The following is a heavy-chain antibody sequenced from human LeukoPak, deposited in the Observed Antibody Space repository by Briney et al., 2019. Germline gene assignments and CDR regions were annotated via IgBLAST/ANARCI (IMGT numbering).Heavy chain of an antibody. V-gene: IGHV3-48*03. J-gene: IGHJ6*03. CDR3: ARVTQELLVFGDYYYYYMDV. CDR2: IISSGSTI. Sequence: GGSLRLPCAASGFTFGSYEMNWVRQPPGKGLEWVSYIISSGSTIYYAASVKGRFTNSRDNAKNSLYLQMNSRRAEDTAVYYCARVTQELLVFGDYYYYYMDVWGKGTTVTVSS. CDR1: GFTFGSYE. D-gene: IGHD1-26*01.